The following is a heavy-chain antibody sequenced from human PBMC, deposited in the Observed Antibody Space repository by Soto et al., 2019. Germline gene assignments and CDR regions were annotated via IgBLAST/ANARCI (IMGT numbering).Heavy chain of an antibody. CDR1: SGSFSGYY. V-gene: IGHV4-34*11. Sequence: SETLSLTCSIYSGSFSGYYWSWIRQPPGKGLEWIGYIYYSGATHYSPSLRPRATISIDTSKNQFSLRLISVTAADTALYFCARDKDLEPTVWGYWGQGIQVTVSS. D-gene: IGHD7-27*01. CDR3: ARDKDLEPTVWGY. CDR2: IYYSGAT. J-gene: IGHJ4*02.